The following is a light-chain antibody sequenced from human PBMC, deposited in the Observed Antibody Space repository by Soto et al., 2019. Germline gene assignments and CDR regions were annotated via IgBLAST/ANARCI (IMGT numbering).Light chain of an antibody. CDR1: QSVSSN. CDR3: QQYNNWPPLT. CDR2: GES. V-gene: IGKV3D-15*01. J-gene: IGKJ4*01. Sequence: ETVMTQSPATLSVSPGERATLSCRASQSVSSNLAWYQQKPGQPPRLLIYGESTRATGIPARFSGNGSGTEFTLTISNLQSEDFAVYYCQQYNNWPPLTFGGGTKVEIK.